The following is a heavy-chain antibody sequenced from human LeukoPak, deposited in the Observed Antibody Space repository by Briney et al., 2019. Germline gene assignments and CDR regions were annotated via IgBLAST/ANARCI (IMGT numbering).Heavy chain of an antibody. V-gene: IGHV1-18*01. CDR2: ISAYNGNT. Sequence: ASVKVSCKASGYTFTSYGISWVRQAPGQGLEWMGWISAYNGNTNYAQKLQGRVTMTTDTSTSTAYMELRSLRSDDTAVYYCARDPSRDCSGGSCYYFRYYYYYMDVWGKGTTVTVSS. D-gene: IGHD2-15*01. J-gene: IGHJ6*03. CDR1: GYTFTSYG. CDR3: ARDPSRDCSGGSCYYFRYYYYYMDV.